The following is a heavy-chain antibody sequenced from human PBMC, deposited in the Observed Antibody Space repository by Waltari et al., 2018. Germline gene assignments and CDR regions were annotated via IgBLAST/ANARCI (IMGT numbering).Heavy chain of an antibody. Sequence: QVQLLQSGAEVKEPGASVKVPCRASGYSFTSVGISWVRLAPGQGLGWVGWVSPLNGKTNYAQNVQDRVTMTTDTSTSTAYMELRSLRFDDTAVYFCATDNLNAFHNWGQGTLVTVSS. CDR2: VSPLNGKT. V-gene: IGHV1-18*04. D-gene: IGHD1-20*01. CDR1: GYSFTSVG. CDR3: ATDNLNAFHN. J-gene: IGHJ4*02.